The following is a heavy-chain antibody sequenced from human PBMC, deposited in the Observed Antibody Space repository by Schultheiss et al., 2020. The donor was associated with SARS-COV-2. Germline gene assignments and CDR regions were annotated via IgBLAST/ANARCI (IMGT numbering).Heavy chain of an antibody. CDR2: IYYSGST. CDR3: ARGGTISNWFDP. CDR1: GGSISSGDYY. V-gene: IGHV4-30-4*01. D-gene: IGHD2-15*01. Sequence: SQTLSLTCTVSGGSISSGDYYWSWIRQPPGKGLEWIGYIYYSGSTNYNPSLKSRVTISVDTSKNQFSLKLSSVTAADTAVYYCARGGTISNWFDPWGQGTLVTVSS. J-gene: IGHJ5*02.